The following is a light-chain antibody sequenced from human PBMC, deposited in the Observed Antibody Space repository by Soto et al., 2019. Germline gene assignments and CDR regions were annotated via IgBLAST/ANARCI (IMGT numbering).Light chain of an antibody. CDR2: KAS. J-gene: IGKJ1*01. CDR1: QNIRSW. CDR3: QQYNSYSGT. Sequence: DIQMSQSPSTLSASVGDRVTITCRASQNIRSWLAWYQQKPGKAPKLLIYKASSLESGVPSMFRGSGSGPEFTLTISSLQPDDFATYYCQQYNSYSGTFGKGTKV. V-gene: IGKV1-5*03.